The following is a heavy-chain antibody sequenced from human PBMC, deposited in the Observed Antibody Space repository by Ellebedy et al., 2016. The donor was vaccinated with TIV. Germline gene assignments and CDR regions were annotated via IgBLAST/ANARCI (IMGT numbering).Heavy chain of an antibody. CDR1: GFTLTDYY. CDR2: INSNSGGT. D-gene: IGHD3-9*01. V-gene: IGHV1-2*02. J-gene: IGHJ4*02. CDR3: ARDNADILTGYYLIDY. Sequence: ASVKVSCKASGFTLTDYYIHWVRQAPGQGLEWMGWINSNSGGTKYAQKFQGRVTMTRDTSISTAYMELSRLTSDDTAVHFCARDNADILTGYYLIDYWGQGTLVTVSS.